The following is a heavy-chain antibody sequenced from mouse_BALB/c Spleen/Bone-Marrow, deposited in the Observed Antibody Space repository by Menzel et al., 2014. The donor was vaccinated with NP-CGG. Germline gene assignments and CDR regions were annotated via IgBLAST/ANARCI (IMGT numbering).Heavy chain of an antibody. CDR2: INPYNDGT. V-gene: IGHV1-14*01. CDR1: GYTFTGYV. J-gene: IGHJ4*01. CDR3: AREGGLRRGDYYTMDY. D-gene: IGHD2-4*01. Sequence: EVKLMESGPELVKPGASVKMSCKASGYTFTGYVMHWVKQKPGQGLEWIGYINPYNDGTKYNEKFKGKATLTSDKSSSTAFMERSSLNSEDSAVYYCAREGGLRRGDYYTMDYWGQGTSVTVSS.